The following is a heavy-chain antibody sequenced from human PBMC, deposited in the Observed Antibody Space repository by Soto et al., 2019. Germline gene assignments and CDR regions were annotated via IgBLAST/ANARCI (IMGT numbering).Heavy chain of an antibody. V-gene: IGHV3-23*01. CDR3: AKDYYDSSGYSXFDY. CDR2: ISGSGGST. CDR1: GFTFSSYA. Sequence: PGGSLRLSCAASGFTFSSYAMSWVRQPPGKGLEWVSAISGSGGSTYYADSVKGRFTISRDNSKNMLYLQMNSVRAEDTAVYYRAKDYYDSSGYSXFDYWGQGTQVTVSS. J-gene: IGHJ4*02. D-gene: IGHD3-22*01.